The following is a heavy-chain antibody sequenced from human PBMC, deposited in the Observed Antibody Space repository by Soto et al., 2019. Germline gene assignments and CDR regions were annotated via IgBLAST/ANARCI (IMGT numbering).Heavy chain of an antibody. D-gene: IGHD3-22*01. J-gene: IGHJ4*02. CDR3: AKQYYYDSSGSLN. CDR2: ISGSGGST. CDR1: GFTFSTYA. Sequence: GGFLRLSCAASGFTFSTYAMAWVRQAPGKGLEWVSAISGSGGSTYYADSVKGRFTISRDNSKNTLYLQMNSLRAEDTAVYYCAKQYYYDSSGSLNWGQGTLVTVSS. V-gene: IGHV3-23*01.